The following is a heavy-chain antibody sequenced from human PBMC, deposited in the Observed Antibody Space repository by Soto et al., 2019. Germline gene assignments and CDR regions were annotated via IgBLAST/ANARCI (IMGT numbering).Heavy chain of an antibody. CDR2: IYYSGST. Sequence: PAENLSLTCTVSGGSISSGDYYWSWIRQPPGKGLEWIGYIYYSGSTYYNPSLKSRVTISVDTSKNQFFLKLSSVTAADTAVYYFASVWVKVGLIVVPNWFDPWGKGTLVTVSS. J-gene: IGHJ5*02. V-gene: IGHV4-30-4*01. CDR1: GGSISSGDYY. D-gene: IGHD2-2*01. CDR3: ASVWVKVGLIVVPNWFDP.